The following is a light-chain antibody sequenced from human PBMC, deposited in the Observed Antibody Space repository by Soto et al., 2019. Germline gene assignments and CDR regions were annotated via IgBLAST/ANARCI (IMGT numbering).Light chain of an antibody. J-gene: IGLJ1*01. CDR1: SSDVGSYNR. Sequence: QSVLTQPPSVSGSPGQSVTISRTGTSSDVGSYNRVSWYQQPPGTAPKLMIYEVSNRPSGVPDRFSGSKSGNTASLTISGLQAEDEADYYCSSYTSSSIPYVFGTGTKLTVL. CDR2: EVS. CDR3: SSYTSSSIPYV. V-gene: IGLV2-18*02.